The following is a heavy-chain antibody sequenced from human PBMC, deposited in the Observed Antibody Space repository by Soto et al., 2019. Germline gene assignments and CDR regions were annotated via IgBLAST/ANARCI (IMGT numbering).Heavy chain of an antibody. CDR2: KYYSGAT. V-gene: IGHV4-30-4*01. J-gene: IGHJ6*02. Sequence: LSLTCTVSGGSIKSDYYWAWVRQPPGGGLQWMGYKYYSGATDSDPSLEARVSFSVDTSKNQFFLNLTSVTVADTAVYFCARGRPNYFYYGLDVWGPGIPVTSP. CDR3: ARGRPNYFYYGLDV. CDR1: GGSIKSDYY.